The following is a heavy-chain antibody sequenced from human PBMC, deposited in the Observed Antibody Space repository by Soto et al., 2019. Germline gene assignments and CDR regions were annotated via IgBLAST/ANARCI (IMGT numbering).Heavy chain of an antibody. Sequence: TLSLTCTVSGGSISSGGYYWSWIRQHPGKGLEWIGYIYYSGSTYYNPSLKSRVTISVDTSKNQFSLKLSSVTAADTAVYYCAVQIVVVPAAIRGDNNWFDPWGQGTLVTVSS. D-gene: IGHD2-2*01. J-gene: IGHJ5*02. V-gene: IGHV4-31*03. CDR1: GGSISSGGYY. CDR2: IYYSGST. CDR3: AVQIVVVPAAIRGDNNWFDP.